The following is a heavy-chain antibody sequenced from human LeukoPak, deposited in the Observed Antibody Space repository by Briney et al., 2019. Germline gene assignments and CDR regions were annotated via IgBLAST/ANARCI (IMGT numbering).Heavy chain of an antibody. CDR1: GGSFSGYY. Sequence: PSETLSLTCAVYGGSFSGYYWNWIRQPPGKGLEWIGEINQSGTTNYNPSHKSRATISVDTSKNHLSLSLNSVTAADTAVYYCAASLWFGIYPDYWGQGSLVTVSS. J-gene: IGHJ4*02. CDR2: INQSGTT. CDR3: AASLWFGIYPDY. D-gene: IGHD3-10*01. V-gene: IGHV4-34*01.